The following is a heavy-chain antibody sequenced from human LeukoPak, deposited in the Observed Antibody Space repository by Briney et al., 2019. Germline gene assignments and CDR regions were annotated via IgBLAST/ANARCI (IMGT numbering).Heavy chain of an antibody. V-gene: IGHV4-38-2*02. J-gene: IGHJ3*02. CDR3: ARDSGGYYDSGGGAFDI. Sequence: SETLSLTCTVSGYSISSGYYWGWIRQPPGKGLEWIGSIYHSGSTYYNPSLKSRVTISVDTSKNHFSLKLSSVTAADTAVYYCARDSGGYYDSGGGAFDIWGHGAMVTVSS. CDR1: GYSISSGYY. CDR2: IYHSGST. D-gene: IGHD3-22*01.